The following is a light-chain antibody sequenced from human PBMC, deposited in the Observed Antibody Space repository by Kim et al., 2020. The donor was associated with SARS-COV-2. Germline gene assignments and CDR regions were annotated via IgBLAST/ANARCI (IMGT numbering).Light chain of an antibody. CDR1: KLEAKY. J-gene: IGLJ3*02. Sequence: VSPGQTASITCAGDKLEAKYVCWYQQRPGQSPLLVIYQDKKRPSGIPERFSGSNSGNTATLTIHGTQAMDEADYYCQAWDTNMMFGGGTQLTVL. CDR2: QDK. CDR3: QAWDTNMM. V-gene: IGLV3-1*01.